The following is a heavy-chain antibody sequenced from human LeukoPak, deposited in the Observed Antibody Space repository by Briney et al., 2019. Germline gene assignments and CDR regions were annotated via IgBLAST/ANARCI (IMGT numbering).Heavy chain of an antibody. D-gene: IGHD3-22*01. J-gene: IGHJ3*02. CDR2: INPNSGGT. V-gene: IGHV1-2*02. Sequence: ASVKVSCKASGYTFTGYYMHWVRQAPGQGLEWMGWINPNSGGTNYAQKFQGRVTMTRDTSISTAYMELSRLRSDDTAVYYCARGTTMIVVVIGDAFDIWGQGTMVTVSS. CDR3: ARGTTMIVVVIGDAFDI. CDR1: GYTFTGYY.